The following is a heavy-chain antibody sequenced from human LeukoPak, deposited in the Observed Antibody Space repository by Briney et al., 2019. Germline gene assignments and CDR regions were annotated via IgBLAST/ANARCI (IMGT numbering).Heavy chain of an antibody. CDR2: IWYDGSNK. Sequence: PGGSLRLSCAASGFTFSSYGMHWVRQAPGKGLEWVAVIWYDGSNKYYGDSVKGRFTISRDNSKNTLYLQMNSLRAEDTAVYYCAKDYYDSSGLLDYWGQGTLVTVSS. CDR3: AKDYYDSSGLLDY. J-gene: IGHJ4*02. V-gene: IGHV3-33*06. D-gene: IGHD3-22*01. CDR1: GFTFSSYG.